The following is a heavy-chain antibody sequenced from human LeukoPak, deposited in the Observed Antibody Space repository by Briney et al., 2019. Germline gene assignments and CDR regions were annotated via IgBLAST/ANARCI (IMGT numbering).Heavy chain of an antibody. J-gene: IGHJ4*02. D-gene: IGHD4-11*01. V-gene: IGHV4-39*02. Sequence: SETLSLTCTVSGDSISSSHYYWGWIRQSPGKGLEWIGSIYSGGETHYNPSLNSRVTIFLDTSKNRFSLNLISVTATDTAVYYCVRDYSNFVQGDWGQGTLVTVPS. CDR2: IYSGGET. CDR1: GDSISSSHYY. CDR3: VRDYSNFVQGD.